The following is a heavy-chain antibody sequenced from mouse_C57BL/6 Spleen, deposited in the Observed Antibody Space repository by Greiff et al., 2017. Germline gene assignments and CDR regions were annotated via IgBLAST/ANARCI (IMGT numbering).Heavy chain of an antibody. J-gene: IGHJ4*01. CDR3: ASDYGRSYYYAMDY. CDR2: IDPANGNT. V-gene: IGHV14-3*01. D-gene: IGHD1-1*01. Sequence: VQLQQSVAELVRPGASVKLSCTASGFNIKNTSMHWVKQRPEQGLEWIGRIDPANGNTKYAPKFQGKATITADTSSNTAYLQLSSLTSEDTAIYYCASDYGRSYYYAMDYWGQGTSVTVSS. CDR1: GFNIKNTS.